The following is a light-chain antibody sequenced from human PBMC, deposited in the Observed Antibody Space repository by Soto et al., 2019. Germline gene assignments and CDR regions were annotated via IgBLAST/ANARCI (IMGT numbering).Light chain of an antibody. J-gene: IGKJ5*01. V-gene: IGKV3-11*01. CDR1: QSISTY. Sequence: EFVLTKSPDTLSLPPGERATLSCRASQSISTYLAWYQQKPGQAPRLLIYDASNRATGIPARFSGSGSGTDFTLTISSLEPEDFAVYHCQQRSSWPSFGQGTRLEIK. CDR3: QQRSSWPS. CDR2: DAS.